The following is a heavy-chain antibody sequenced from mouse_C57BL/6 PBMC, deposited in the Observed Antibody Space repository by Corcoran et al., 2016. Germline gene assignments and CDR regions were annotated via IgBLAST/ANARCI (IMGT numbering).Heavy chain of an antibody. CDR1: GYTFTDYN. V-gene: IGHV1-18*01. Sequence: EVQLQQSGPELVKPGASVKIPCKASGYTFTDYNLDWVKQSHGKSLEWIGDINPNNGGTIYNQKGKGKATLTVDKSSRTAYMELRSLTAEGTAVYDWARVVTTGVDYWGQGTTLTVSS. J-gene: IGHJ2*01. CDR2: INPNNGGT. CDR3: ARVVTTGVDY. D-gene: IGHD2-2*01.